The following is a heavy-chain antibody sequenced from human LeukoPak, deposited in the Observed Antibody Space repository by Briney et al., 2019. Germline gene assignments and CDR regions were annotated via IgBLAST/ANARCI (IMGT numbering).Heavy chain of an antibody. CDR2: INPNSGGT. J-gene: IGHJ4*02. CDR1: GGTFSSYA. CDR3: ARDHCSSTSCYGHFDY. V-gene: IGHV1-2*02. Sequence: AASVKVSCKASGGTFSSYAISWVRQAPGQGLEWMGWINPNSGGTNYAQKFQGRVTMTRDTSISTAYMELSRLRSDDTAVYYCARDHCSSTSCYGHFDYWGQGTLVTVSS. D-gene: IGHD2-2*01.